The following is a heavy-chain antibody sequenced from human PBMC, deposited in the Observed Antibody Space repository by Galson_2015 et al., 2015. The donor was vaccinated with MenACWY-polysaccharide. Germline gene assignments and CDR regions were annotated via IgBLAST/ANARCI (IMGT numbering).Heavy chain of an antibody. CDR1: AFDFNKYV. CDR2: ITPTGGTP. V-gene: IGHV3-23*01. CDR3: AKDFWDYDISTGYSSPPCEFDS. D-gene: IGHD3-9*01. J-gene: IGHJ4*02. Sequence: SLRLSCAASAFDFNKYVMNWVRQPPGKGLQWVSSITPTGGTPSYADSVRGRFTITRDNPKNTLYLQMNRLGAEDTAVYYCAKDFWDYDISTGYSSPPCEFDSWGQGTLVTVSS.